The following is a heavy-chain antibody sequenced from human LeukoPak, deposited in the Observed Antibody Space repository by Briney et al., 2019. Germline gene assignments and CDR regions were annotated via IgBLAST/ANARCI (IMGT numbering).Heavy chain of an antibody. CDR2: ITSSSSTI. Sequence: GVSLRLSCAASGFTFSTYNMNWVRQAPGKGLEWVSYITSSSSTIYYADSVKGRFTISRDNAKNSLYVQMNSLRAEDTAVYYCARDLQVTTGYYFDYWGQGTLVTVSS. J-gene: IGHJ4*02. D-gene: IGHD4-11*01. CDR3: ARDLQVTTGYYFDY. V-gene: IGHV3-48*01. CDR1: GFTFSTYN.